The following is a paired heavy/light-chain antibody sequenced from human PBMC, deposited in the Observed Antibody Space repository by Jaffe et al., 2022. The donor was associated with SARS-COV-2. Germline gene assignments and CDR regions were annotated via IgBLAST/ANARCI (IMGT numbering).Light chain of an antibody. V-gene: IGKV3-20*01. CDR1: QSVSSSY. J-gene: IGKJ3*01. CDR3: QQYGSSPRIT. CDR2: GAS. Sequence: EIVLTQSPGTLSLSPGERATLSCRASQSVSSSYLAWYQQKPGQAPRLLIYGASSRATGIPDRFSGSGSGTDFTLTISRLEPEDFAVYYCQQYGSSPRITFGPGTKVDIK.
Heavy chain of an antibody. V-gene: IGHV3-30-3*01. CDR1: GFTFSSYA. CDR3: ARDEWDPGDYYYYGMDV. Sequence: QVQLVESGGGVVQPGRSLRLSCAASGFTFSSYAMHWVRQAPGKGLEWVAVISYDGSNKYYADSVKGRFTISRDNSKNTLYLQMNSLRAEDTAVYYCARDEWDPGDYYYYGMDVWGQGTTVTVSS. J-gene: IGHJ6*02. CDR2: ISYDGSNK. D-gene: IGHD1-26*01.